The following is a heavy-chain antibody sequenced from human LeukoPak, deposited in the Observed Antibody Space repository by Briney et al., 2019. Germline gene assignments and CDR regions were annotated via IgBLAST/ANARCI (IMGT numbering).Heavy chain of an antibody. CDR3: ARSHAEYQLNY. CDR2: ISAYNGNT. J-gene: IGHJ4*02. CDR1: GYTFTSYG. D-gene: IGHD2-2*01. Sequence: ASVKVSCKASGYTFTSYGISWVRQAPGQGLEWMGWISAYNGNTNYAQKFQGRVTITADESTSTAYMELSSLRSEDTAVYYCARSHAEYQLNYWGQGTLVTVSS. V-gene: IGHV1-18*01.